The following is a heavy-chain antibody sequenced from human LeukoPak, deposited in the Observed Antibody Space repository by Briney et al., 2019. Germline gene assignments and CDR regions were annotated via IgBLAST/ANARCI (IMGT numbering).Heavy chain of an antibody. J-gene: IGHJ4*02. CDR3: ASLDY. CDR1: GFTFSSSW. Sequence: GGSLRLSCAASGFTFSSSWMNWVRQAPGKGLEWVANIKQDGSEKYYEDSVKGRFTISRDNAKNSLYLQMNTLRAEDTAVYYCASLDYWGQGTLVTVSS. V-gene: IGHV3-7*01. CDR2: IKQDGSEK.